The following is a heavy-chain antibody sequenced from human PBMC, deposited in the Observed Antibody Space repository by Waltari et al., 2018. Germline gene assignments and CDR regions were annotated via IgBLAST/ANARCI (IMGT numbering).Heavy chain of an antibody. CDR1: GGSISTNYT. CDR3: GRVAFGDDGGYFQH. V-gene: IGHV4-39*07. CDR2: MQYRGST. J-gene: IGHJ1*01. Sequence: QLQLQESGPGLVKPSETLSLTCTVPGGSISTNYTWAGIRQPPGKGLEWMGNMQYRGSTFYNPSLKSRVTISLDTSMNQFSLRLTSVNAADTALYFCGRVAFGDDGGYFQHWGQGTLVTISS. D-gene: IGHD4-17*01.